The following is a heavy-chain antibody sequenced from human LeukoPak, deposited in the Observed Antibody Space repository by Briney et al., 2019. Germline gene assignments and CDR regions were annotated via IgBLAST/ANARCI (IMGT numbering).Heavy chain of an antibody. CDR3: ARLNPFGELWGY. V-gene: IGHV4-38-2*01. CDR1: GYSISSGYY. D-gene: IGHD3-10*01. J-gene: IGHJ4*02. CDR2: IYYSGST. Sequence: SETLSLTCAVSGYSISSGYYWGWIRQPPGKGLEWIGSIYYSGSTYYNPSLKSRVTISVDTSKNQFSLKLSSVTAADTAVYYCARLNPFGELWGYWGQGTLVTVSS.